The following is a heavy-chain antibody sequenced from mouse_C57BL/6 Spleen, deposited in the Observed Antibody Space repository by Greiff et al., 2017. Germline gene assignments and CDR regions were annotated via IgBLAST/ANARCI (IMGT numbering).Heavy chain of an antibody. D-gene: IGHD2-1*01. CDR1: GYTFPSYW. V-gene: IGHV1-64*01. CDR2: IHPNSGST. Sequence: VQLQQPGAELVKPGASVKLSCKASGYTFPSYWMHWVKQRPGQGLEWIGMIHPNSGSTNYNEKFKSKATLTVDKSSSTAYMQLSSLTSEDSAVYYCARGVYYGNYDAMDYWGQGTSVTVSS. CDR3: ARGVYYGNYDAMDY. J-gene: IGHJ4*01.